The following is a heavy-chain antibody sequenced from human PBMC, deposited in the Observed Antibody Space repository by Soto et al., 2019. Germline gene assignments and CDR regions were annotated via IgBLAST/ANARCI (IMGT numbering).Heavy chain of an antibody. CDR1: GGSISSGGYY. CDR2: IYYSGST. V-gene: IGHV4-31*03. J-gene: IGHJ4*02. CDR3: ARVGAVAGLFDY. D-gene: IGHD6-19*01. Sequence: PSETLSLTCTVSGGSISSGGYYWSWIRQHPGRGLEWIGYIYYSGSTYYNPSIKSRVTISVDTSKNQFSLKLSSVTAADTAVYYCARVGAVAGLFDYWGQGTLVTVSS.